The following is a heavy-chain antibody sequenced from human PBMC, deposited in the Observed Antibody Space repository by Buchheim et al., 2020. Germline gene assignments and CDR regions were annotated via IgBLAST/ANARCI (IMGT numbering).Heavy chain of an antibody. D-gene: IGHD5-24*01. J-gene: IGHJ4*02. V-gene: IGHV3-74*01. CDR2: IYSDGTNT. CDR1: GFIFSNYW. Sequence: EVQLVESGGGLVQPGGSLRLSCAASGFIFSNYWMHWVRQAPGKGLVWVSLIYSDGTNTNYADSVKGRITISRDNAKSTLYLQMNSLSAEDTAVYYCARGGGSGKLDYWGQG. CDR3: ARGGGSGKLDY.